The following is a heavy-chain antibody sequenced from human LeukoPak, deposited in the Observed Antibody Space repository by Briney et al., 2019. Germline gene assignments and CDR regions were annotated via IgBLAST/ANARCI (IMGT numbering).Heavy chain of an antibody. J-gene: IGHJ4*02. CDR1: GFTFDDYA. V-gene: IGHV3-43*02. CDR2: ISGDGGST. CDR3: AKGYYYDGSGYYDY. D-gene: IGHD3-22*01. Sequence: PGGSLRLSCAASGFTFDDYAMHWVRQAPGKGLEWVSLISGDGGSTYYADSVKGRFTISRDNSKNTLYLQMNSLRAEDTAVYYCAKGYYYDGSGYYDYWGQGTLVTVSS.